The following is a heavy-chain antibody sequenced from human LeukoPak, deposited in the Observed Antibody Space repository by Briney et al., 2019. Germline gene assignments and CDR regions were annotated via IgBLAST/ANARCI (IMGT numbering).Heavy chain of an antibody. V-gene: IGHV1-18*01. J-gene: IGHJ4*02. Sequence: ASVKVSCKASGYTFTSYGMSWVRQAPGQGREGMGWISDYDGNKNYAQKLKGRVTMTTDTSTSTPCMYLRSLRSNDTAVYYCARDPDYYDSGVSYFDYWGQGTLVTVSS. CDR1: GYTFTSYG. D-gene: IGHD3-22*01. CDR3: ARDPDYYDSGVSYFDY. CDR2: ISDYDGNK.